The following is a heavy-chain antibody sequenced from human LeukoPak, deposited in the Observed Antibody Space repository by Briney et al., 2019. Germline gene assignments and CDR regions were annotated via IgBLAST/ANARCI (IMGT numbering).Heavy chain of an antibody. J-gene: IGHJ4*02. CDR3: AKDYYDSSGYYRFDY. Sequence: GGSLRLSCAASGFTFSSYGMHWVRQAPGKGLEWVAVISYDGSNKYYADSVKGRFTISRDNSKNTLYLQMNSLRAEDTAVYYCAKDYYDSSGYYRFDYWGQGTLVTVSS. V-gene: IGHV3-30*18. D-gene: IGHD3-22*01. CDR1: GFTFSSYG. CDR2: ISYDGSNK.